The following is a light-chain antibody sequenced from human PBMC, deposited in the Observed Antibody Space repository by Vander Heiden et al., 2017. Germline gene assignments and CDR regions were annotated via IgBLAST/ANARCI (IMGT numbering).Light chain of an antibody. J-gene: IGKJ4*01. V-gene: IGKV1-12*01. CDR3: QQANSFPLT. Sequence: LHITHSPSSLSASVGSRVTITCRASQDISFWLAWYQQKPGKAPKLLIYTASSLQSGVPSRFSGRGSGTDFTLTISSLQPEDFATYYCQQANSFPLTFGGGTKVEIK. CDR2: TAS. CDR1: QDISFW.